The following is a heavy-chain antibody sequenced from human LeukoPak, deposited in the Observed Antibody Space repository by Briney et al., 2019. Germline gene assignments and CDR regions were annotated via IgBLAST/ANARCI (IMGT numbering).Heavy chain of an antibody. CDR2: IRYDGSNK. CDR3: AKDLLAYCSGGSCSDLDP. CDR1: GFTFSSYG. J-gene: IGHJ5*02. V-gene: IGHV3-30*02. Sequence: PGGSLRLSCAASGFTFSSYGMHWVRQAPGKGLEWVAFIRYDGSNKYYADSVKGRFTISRDNSKNTLYLQMNSLRAEDTAVYYCAKDLLAYCSGGSCSDLDPWGQGTLVIVSS. D-gene: IGHD2-15*01.